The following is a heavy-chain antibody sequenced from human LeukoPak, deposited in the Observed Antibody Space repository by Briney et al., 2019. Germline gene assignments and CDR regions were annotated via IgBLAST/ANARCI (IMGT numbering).Heavy chain of an antibody. CDR3: ARVGSGSYRLYYFDY. D-gene: IGHD1-26*01. CDR2: IYYSGST. CDR1: GGSISSYY. J-gene: IGHJ4*02. V-gene: IGHV4-59*01. Sequence: SETLSLTCTVSGGSISSYYWSWIRQSPGKGLEWIGYIYYSGSTNYNPSLKSRVTISVDTSKNQFSLKLSSVTAADTAVYYCARVGSGSYRLYYFDYWGQGTLVTVSS.